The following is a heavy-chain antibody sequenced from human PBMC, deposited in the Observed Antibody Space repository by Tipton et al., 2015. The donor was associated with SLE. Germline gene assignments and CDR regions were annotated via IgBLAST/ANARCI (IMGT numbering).Heavy chain of an antibody. CDR2: IYHSGST. Sequence: TLSLTCAVSGGSISSGGYSWSWIRQPPGKGLEWIGYIYHSGSTYYNPSLKSRVTISVDRSKNQFSLKLSSVTAADTAVYYCARGPPRNYYWGQGTLVTVSS. D-gene: IGHD1-14*01. CDR3: ARGPPRNYY. CDR1: GGSISSGGYS. J-gene: IGHJ4*02. V-gene: IGHV4-30-2*01.